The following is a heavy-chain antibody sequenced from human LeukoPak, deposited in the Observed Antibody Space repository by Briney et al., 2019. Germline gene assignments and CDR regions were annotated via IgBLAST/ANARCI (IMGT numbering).Heavy chain of an antibody. Sequence: VGSLRLSCAASGFTVSSNYMSWVRQAPGKGLEWVSVIYSGGSTYYADSVKGRFTISRDNSKNTLYLQMNSLRADDTAVYYCASGSVTTSRTLDYWGQGTLVTVSS. CDR3: ASGSVTTSRTLDY. CDR1: GFTVSSNY. J-gene: IGHJ4*02. CDR2: IYSGGST. V-gene: IGHV3-66*01. D-gene: IGHD4-17*01.